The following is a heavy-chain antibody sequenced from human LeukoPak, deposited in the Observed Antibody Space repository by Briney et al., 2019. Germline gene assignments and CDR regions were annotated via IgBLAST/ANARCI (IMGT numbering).Heavy chain of an antibody. V-gene: IGHV6-1*01. Sequence: SQTLSLTCAISGDIVSSTGAAWNWIRQSPSRGLEWLVRTYYRSKWYNEYAISVKSRITIDPDTSNNQFSLQLNSVTPEDTAVYYCARDISSDSWGQGTLVTVSS. CDR3: ARDISSDS. CDR1: GDIVSSTGAA. CDR2: TYYRSKWYN. J-gene: IGHJ4*02. D-gene: IGHD6-6*01.